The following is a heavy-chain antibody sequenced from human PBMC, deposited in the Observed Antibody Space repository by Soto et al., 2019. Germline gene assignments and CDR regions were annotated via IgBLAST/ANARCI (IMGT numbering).Heavy chain of an antibody. CDR1: GYTLPNYS. V-gene: IGHV1-3*01. Sequence: QVQFVQSGAEVKKPGASVRLSCKPSGYTLPNYSIQWVLQAAGQGLQWLGWINPGSGYTEYSQRFQGRVTLSRDNSASTFYMDLTSLTSEDTAVYFCTRDLNGGNPFDYWGQGTLVTVSS. CDR3: TRDLNGGNPFDY. D-gene: IGHD2-8*01. CDR2: INPGSGYT. J-gene: IGHJ4*02.